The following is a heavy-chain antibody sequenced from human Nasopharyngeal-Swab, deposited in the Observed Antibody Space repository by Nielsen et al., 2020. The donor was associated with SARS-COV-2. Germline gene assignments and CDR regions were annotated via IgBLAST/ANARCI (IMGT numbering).Heavy chain of an antibody. J-gene: IGHJ6*02. CDR2: ISSSSSYI. V-gene: IGHV3-21*01. D-gene: IGHD3-3*01. Sequence: GGSLRLSCAASGFTFSSYSMNWVRQAPGKGLEWVSSISSSSSYIYYADSVQGRFTISRDNAKNSLYLQMNSLRAKDTAVYYCARDSKPTIFGVVIIYGMDVWGQGTTVTVSS. CDR3: ARDSKPTIFGVVIIYGMDV. CDR1: GFTFSSYS.